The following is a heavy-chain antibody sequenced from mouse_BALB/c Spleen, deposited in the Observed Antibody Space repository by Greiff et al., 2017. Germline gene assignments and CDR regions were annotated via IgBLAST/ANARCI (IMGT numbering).Heavy chain of an antibody. J-gene: IGHJ4*01. CDR2: ISDGGSYT. V-gene: IGHV5-4*02. D-gene: IGHD1-1*01. Sequence: EVKLVESGGGLVKPGGSLKLSCAASGFTFSDYYMYWVRQTPEKRLEWVATISDGGSYTYYPDSVKGRFTISRDNAKNNLYLQMSSLKSEDTAMYYCARGGSSLYYYAMDYWGQGTSVTVSS. CDR3: ARGGSSLYYYAMDY. CDR1: GFTFSDYY.